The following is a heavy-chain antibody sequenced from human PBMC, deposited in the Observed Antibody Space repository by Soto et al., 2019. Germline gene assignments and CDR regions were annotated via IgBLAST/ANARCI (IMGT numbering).Heavy chain of an antibody. D-gene: IGHD2-21*01. CDR1: GFSFSSYG. CDR2: LCYDGGDE. J-gene: IGHJ3*01. V-gene: IGHV3-33*01. CDR3: ARVEDCGGGWGALDF. Sequence: QVQLVEFGGGVVQPGRSLRLSCAASGFSFSSYGMHWVRQAPGKGLEWVAVLCYDGGDEYYGDSVKGRFTILRDNSKNTVYLQMNSLRVEDTGVYYCARVEDCGGGWGALDFRGQGTMVTVSS.